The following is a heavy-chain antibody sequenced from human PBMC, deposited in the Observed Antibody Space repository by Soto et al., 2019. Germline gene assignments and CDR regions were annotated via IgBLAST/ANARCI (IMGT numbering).Heavy chain of an antibody. J-gene: IGHJ4*02. D-gene: IGHD6-13*01. CDR3: AREGSSSWYGY. CDR2: IYYSGST. Sequence: SETLSLTCTVSGRSISSYYWSWIRQPPGKGLEWIGYIYYSGSTNYNPSLKSRVTISVDTSKNQFSLKLSSVTAADTAVYYCAREGSSSWYGYWGQGTLVTVSS. CDR1: GRSISSYY. V-gene: IGHV4-59*01.